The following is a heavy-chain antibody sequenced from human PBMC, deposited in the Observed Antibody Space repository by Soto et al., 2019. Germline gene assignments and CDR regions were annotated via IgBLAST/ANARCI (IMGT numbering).Heavy chain of an antibody. Sequence: SETLSLTCSFSGDSVTSHYLTWIRQSPEKGLEWIGYMHYTGFSHYNPSLKSRLTLSVDRSKNQFTLQLTSVTATDTAVYYCASSPRITIFGVVIIPKPPTCWFDPWGQGTLVTVSS. CDR1: GDSVTSHY. V-gene: IGHV4-59*08. CDR2: MHYTGFS. J-gene: IGHJ5*02. D-gene: IGHD3-3*01. CDR3: ASSPRITIFGVVIIPKPPTCWFDP.